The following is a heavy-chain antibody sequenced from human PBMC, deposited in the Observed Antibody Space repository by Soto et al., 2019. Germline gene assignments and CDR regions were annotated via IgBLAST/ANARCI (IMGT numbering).Heavy chain of an antibody. V-gene: IGHV3-23*01. D-gene: IGHD2-15*01. J-gene: IGHJ4*02. Sequence: EVHLLESGGGLVQPGGSLRLSCVASGFSFNPYVMAWVRQAPGKGLEWVSAIRSNTAITYYPDSMRGRFTISRVNSENTIFLQMHSMRVEDSAVYFCEKASGGGWPYYFDSWGQGTLVTVSS. CDR2: IRSNTAIT. CDR1: GFSFNPYV. CDR3: EKASGGGWPYYFDS.